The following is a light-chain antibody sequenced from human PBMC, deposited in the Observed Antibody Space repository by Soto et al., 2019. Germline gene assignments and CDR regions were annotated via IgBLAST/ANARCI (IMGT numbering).Light chain of an antibody. CDR2: DAS. V-gene: IGKV3-11*01. CDR1: QSVSSY. CDR3: QQRSSWLT. Sequence: EIVLTQSPVTLSLSPGERATLSCRASQSVSSYLAWYQQKPGQAPRLLIYDASNRATGIPARFNGSGSGTDVTLTIYSLEPEDFAVYYCQQRSSWLTFGGGTKVEIK. J-gene: IGKJ4*01.